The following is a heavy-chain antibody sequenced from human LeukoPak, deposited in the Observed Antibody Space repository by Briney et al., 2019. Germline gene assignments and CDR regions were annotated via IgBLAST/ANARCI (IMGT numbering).Heavy chain of an antibody. CDR1: GFLLSTSGVC. V-gene: IGHV2-70*01. Sequence: ESGPALVRPTQTLTLTCTFSGFLLSTSGVCVSWIRQPPGKALEWLALIDWDDDKYYSTSLKTRLTISNDTSKNQVVLTMTNMDPVDTATYYCARATDIVATYGMDVWGKGTTVTVSS. D-gene: IGHD5-12*01. CDR2: IDWDDDK. J-gene: IGHJ6*04. CDR3: ARATDIVATYGMDV.